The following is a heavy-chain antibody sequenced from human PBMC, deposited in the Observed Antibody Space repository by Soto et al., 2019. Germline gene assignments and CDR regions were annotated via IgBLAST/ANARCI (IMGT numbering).Heavy chain of an antibody. CDR2: ISAYNGNT. D-gene: IGHD2-2*03. CDR3: ARVGGFGYCSSTSCPDYYYYMDV. J-gene: IGHJ6*03. V-gene: IGHV1-18*01. Sequence: ASVKVSCKASGYTFTSYGISWVRQAPGQGLEWMGWISAYNGNTNYAQKLQGRVTMTTDTSTSTAYMELRSLRSDDTAVYYCARVGGFGYCSSTSCPDYYYYMDVWGKGTTVSVSS. CDR1: GYTFTSYG.